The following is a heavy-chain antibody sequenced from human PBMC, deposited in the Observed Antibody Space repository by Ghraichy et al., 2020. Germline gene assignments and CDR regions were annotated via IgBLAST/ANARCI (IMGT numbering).Heavy chain of an antibody. CDR2: IYQTGST. V-gene: IGHV4-39*07. CDR1: GDSVNTPYSY. Sequence: SETLSLTCTVSGDSVNTPYSYWGWIRQPPGKGLEWIGNIYQTGSTYCNPSLKSRVTMSLDTSKNQFSLNLNSVTAADTAVYYCANTVVVTTIPPYHYSAMNVWGQGTTFTVSS. D-gene: IGHD2-21*02. CDR3: ANTVVVTTIPPYHYSAMNV. J-gene: IGHJ6*02.